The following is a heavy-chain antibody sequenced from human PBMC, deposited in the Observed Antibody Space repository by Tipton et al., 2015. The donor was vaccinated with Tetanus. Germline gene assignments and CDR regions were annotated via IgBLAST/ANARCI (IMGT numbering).Heavy chain of an antibody. CDR1: GGSITPYY. Sequence: TLSLTCTVSGGSITPYYWSWIRQSSGKGLEWIGYIYHSGSTTYNPSLKSRVTISVDTSKNQFSLNLNSVTAADTAVYYCARHKDYYFYVMDVWGQGTTVTVSS. V-gene: IGHV4-59*08. J-gene: IGHJ6*02. CDR3: ARHKDYYFYVMDV. CDR2: IYHSGST.